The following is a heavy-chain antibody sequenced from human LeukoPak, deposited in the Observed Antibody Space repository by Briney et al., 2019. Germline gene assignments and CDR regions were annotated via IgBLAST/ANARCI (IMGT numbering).Heavy chain of an antibody. CDR2: ISNDGGGT. CDR3: AKGSSGYFVDL. D-gene: IGHD3-22*01. J-gene: IGHJ5*02. V-gene: IGHV3-23*01. Sequence: GGALILSCAASGFIFNNYGLIWVRPAPGKGLEWVSAISNDGGGTNYADFVKGRFTISRDNSKNTLFLQMNSLRAEDTALYYCAKGSSGYFVDLWGQGTLVTVSS. CDR1: GFIFNNYG.